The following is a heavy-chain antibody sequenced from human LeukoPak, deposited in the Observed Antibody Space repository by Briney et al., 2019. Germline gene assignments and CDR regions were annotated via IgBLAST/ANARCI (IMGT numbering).Heavy chain of an antibody. CDR3: VAQLSYYDSRGGYYFDY. CDR1: GYSFTSYW. CDR2: ISPGDSDT. Sequence: GESLKISCKVSGYSFTSYWIGWVRQMPGKGLEWMGIISPGDSDTRYSPSFQGQVTISADKSISTAYLQWSSLKASDTAIYYCVAQLSYYDSRGGYYFDYWGQGTLVTVSS. V-gene: IGHV5-51*01. J-gene: IGHJ4*02. D-gene: IGHD3-22*01.